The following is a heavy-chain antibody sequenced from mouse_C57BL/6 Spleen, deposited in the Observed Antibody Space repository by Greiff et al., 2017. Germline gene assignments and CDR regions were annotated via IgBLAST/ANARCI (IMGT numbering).Heavy chain of an antibody. CDR3: ARWGITTVVEYFDV. V-gene: IGHV5-6*01. CDR2: ISSGGSYT. J-gene: IGHJ1*03. CDR1: GFTFSSYG. Sequence: EVKLQESGGDLVKPGGSLKLSCAASGFTFSSYGMSWVRQTPDKRLEWVATISSGGSYTYYPDSVKGRFTISRDNAKNTLYLQMSSLKSEDTAMYYCARWGITTVVEYFDVWGTGTTVTVSS. D-gene: IGHD1-1*01.